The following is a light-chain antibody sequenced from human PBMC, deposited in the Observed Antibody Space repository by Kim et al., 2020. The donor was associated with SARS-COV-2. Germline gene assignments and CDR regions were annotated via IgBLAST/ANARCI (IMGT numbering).Light chain of an antibody. V-gene: IGKV3-20*01. Sequence: LSAGWSATPSCTASQTVDLNFLSWYQQVPGLPPLLLIYDASITATDIPSRFSGSASGTDFTLTIDRLQPEDFAVYFCHQYAKSPKTFSQGTKLEI. CDR3: HQYAKSPKT. CDR1: QTVDLNF. J-gene: IGKJ2*01. CDR2: DAS.